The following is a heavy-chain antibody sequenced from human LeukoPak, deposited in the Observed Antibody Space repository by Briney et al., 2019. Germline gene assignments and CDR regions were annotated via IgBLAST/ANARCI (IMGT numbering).Heavy chain of an antibody. J-gene: IGHJ4*02. CDR2: IIPIFGTA. D-gene: IGHD2-2*01. CDR1: GGTFSSYA. V-gene: IGHV1-69*13. CDR3: PRGNPEHCSSTSRYGEFGY. Sequence: ASVKVCCKASGGTFSSYAISWVRQAPGQGLEWRGGIIPIFGTAKYAQKFKGRVTITPHGSTSTGYMELSSLRSEDTAVYYCPRGNPEHCSSTSRYGEFGYWRQGTLVTVSS.